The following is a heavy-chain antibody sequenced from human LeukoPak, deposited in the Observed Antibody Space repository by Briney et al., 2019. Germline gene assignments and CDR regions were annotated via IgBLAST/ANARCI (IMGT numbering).Heavy chain of an antibody. CDR2: IIPIFGTA. D-gene: IGHD2-2*01. Sequence: SVKVSCKASGGTFSSYAMSWVRQAPGQGLEWMGAIIPIFGTANYAQKFQGRGTITTDESTSTAYMELSSLRSEDTAVYYCARGKYQLLNYYYYYMDVWGKGTTVTVSS. J-gene: IGHJ6*03. CDR1: GGTFSSYA. CDR3: ARGKYQLLNYYYYYMDV. V-gene: IGHV1-69*05.